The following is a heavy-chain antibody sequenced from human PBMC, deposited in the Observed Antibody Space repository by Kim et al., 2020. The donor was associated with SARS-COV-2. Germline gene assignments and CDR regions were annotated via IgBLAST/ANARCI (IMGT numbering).Heavy chain of an antibody. Sequence: GGSLRLSCAASGFTVSSNYMSWVRQAPGKGLEWVSVIYSGGSTYYADSVKGRFTISRDNSKNTLYLQMNSLRAEDTAVYYCARNVVGNYDFWSGLYYYYGMDVWGQGTTVTVSS. CDR3: ARNVVGNYDFWSGLYYYYGMDV. D-gene: IGHD3-3*01. J-gene: IGHJ6*02. CDR2: IYSGGST. CDR1: GFTVSSNY. V-gene: IGHV3-66*01.